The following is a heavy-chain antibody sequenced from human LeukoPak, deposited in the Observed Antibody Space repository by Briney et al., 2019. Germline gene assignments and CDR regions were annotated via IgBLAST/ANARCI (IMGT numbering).Heavy chain of an antibody. CDR3: ARGDIVVVPAAQPPYYYYYMDV. Sequence: ASVKVSCKASGYTFTSYGISWVRQAPGQGLEWMGWISAYNGNTNYAQKLQGRVTMTTDTSTSTAYMELRSLRSDDTAVYYCARGDIVVVPAAQPPYYYYYMDVWGKGTTVTISS. CDR2: ISAYNGNT. V-gene: IGHV1-18*01. J-gene: IGHJ6*03. CDR1: GYTFTSYG. D-gene: IGHD2-2*01.